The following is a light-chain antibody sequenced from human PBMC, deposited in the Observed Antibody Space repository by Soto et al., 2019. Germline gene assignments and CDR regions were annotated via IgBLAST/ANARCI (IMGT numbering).Light chain of an antibody. Sequence: QSALIQPPSVSGSPGQSVTISCTGTSSDVGSYDYVSWYQQHPGKAPKLMIYDVTKRPSGVPDRFSGSKSGNTASLTISGLQAEDEADYYCCSYAGSYTLFGTGTKLTVL. CDR1: SSDVGSYDY. J-gene: IGLJ1*01. V-gene: IGLV2-11*01. CDR3: CSYAGSYTL. CDR2: DVT.